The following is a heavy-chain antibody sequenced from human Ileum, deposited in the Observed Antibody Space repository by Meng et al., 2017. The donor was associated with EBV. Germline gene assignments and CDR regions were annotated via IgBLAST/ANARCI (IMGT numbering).Heavy chain of an antibody. Sequence: EVEVVESWGGLVQPGGSLGLCWSASGLNFSRHARSWVRQAAGQGLEWVSTISSFDGSKHHADYVKGRFTISRDNSKNPLYLQMNTLRAEDTAVYYCAIKKGGSGYQPYDYWGQGTLVTVSS. CDR3: AIKKGGSGYQPYDY. V-gene: IGHV3-23*04. D-gene: IGHD3-22*01. CDR2: ISSFDGSK. CDR1: GLNFSRHA. J-gene: IGHJ4*02.